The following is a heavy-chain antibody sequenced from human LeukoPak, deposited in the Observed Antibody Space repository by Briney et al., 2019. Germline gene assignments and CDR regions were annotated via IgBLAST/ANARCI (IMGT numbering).Heavy chain of an antibody. D-gene: IGHD3-16*02. CDR1: GFTFRSNW. V-gene: IGHV3-74*01. J-gene: IGHJ4*02. CDR2: INTDGSGT. CDR3: ARDVSPIADYCLDY. Sequence: GGSLRLSCAASGFTFRSNWMHLVRQAPGKGLVWVSRINTDGSGTNYADSVKGRFTISRDNAKNTLYLQMDSLRAEDTAVYYCARDVSPIADYCLDYWGQGTLVTVSS.